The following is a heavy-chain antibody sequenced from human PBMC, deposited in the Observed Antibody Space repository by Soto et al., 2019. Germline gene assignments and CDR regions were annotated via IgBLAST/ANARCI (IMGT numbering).Heavy chain of an antibody. Sequence: GASVKVSCKASGGTFSSYAISCVRQAPGQGLEWMGGIIPIFGTANYAQKLQGRVTMTTDTSTSTAYMELRSLRSDDTAVYYCARGDSLGDMDYWGQGTLVTVSS. D-gene: IGHD3-16*01. CDR1: GGTFSSYA. J-gene: IGHJ4*02. V-gene: IGHV1-69*05. CDR3: ARGDSLGDMDY. CDR2: IIPIFGTA.